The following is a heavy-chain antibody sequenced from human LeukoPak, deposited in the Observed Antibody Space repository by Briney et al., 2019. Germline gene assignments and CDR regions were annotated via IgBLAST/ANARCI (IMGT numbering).Heavy chain of an antibody. Sequence: SETLSLTCTVSGGSISSFYWSLIRQPPGKRLEWIGYIYYSGTTNYNPSLKSRVTISIDTSNNQFSLRLSSVTAADTAVYYCARGHPGTIDPWGQGTLVTVSS. V-gene: IGHV4-59*01. CDR2: IYYSGTT. D-gene: IGHD6-13*01. CDR3: ARGHPGTIDP. CDR1: GGSISSFY. J-gene: IGHJ5*02.